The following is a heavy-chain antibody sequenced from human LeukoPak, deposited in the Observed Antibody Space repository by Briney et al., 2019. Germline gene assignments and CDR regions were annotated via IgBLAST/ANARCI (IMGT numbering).Heavy chain of an antibody. V-gene: IGHV3-7*01. Sequence: GGSVRLLCTAWGFTQNDYWVTGPREARGGALQWVANIKDDGTDRNYVDSVRGRFTISRDNAKNSLFLQMHSLRAEDTAVYYCAREHALAGFDYWGQGTLVTVSS. J-gene: IGHJ4*02. D-gene: IGHD3-16*01. CDR2: IKDDGTDR. CDR1: GFTQNDYW. CDR3: AREHALAGFDY.